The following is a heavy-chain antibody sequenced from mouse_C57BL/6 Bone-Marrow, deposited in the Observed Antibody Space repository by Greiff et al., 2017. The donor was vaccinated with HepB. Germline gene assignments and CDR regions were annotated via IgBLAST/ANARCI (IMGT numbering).Heavy chain of an antibody. V-gene: IGHV1-15*01. Sequence: QVQLQQSGAELVRPGASVTLSCKASGYTFTDYEMHWVKQTPVHGLEWIGAIDPETGGTAYNQKFKGKAILTADKSSSTAYMVLRSLTSEDSAVYYCTGQLRLLNFDYWGRGTTLTVSS. D-gene: IGHD3-2*02. CDR2: IDPETGGT. CDR3: TGQLRLLNFDY. CDR1: GYTFTDYE. J-gene: IGHJ2*01.